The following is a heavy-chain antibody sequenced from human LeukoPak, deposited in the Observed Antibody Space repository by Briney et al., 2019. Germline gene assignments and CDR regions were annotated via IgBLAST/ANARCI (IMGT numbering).Heavy chain of an antibody. CDR3: ARDLGDYYGSGSYLTFDY. J-gene: IGHJ4*02. Sequence: SVKVSCKASGGTFISYAISWVRQAPGQGLEWMGRIIPILGIANYAQKFQGRVTITADKSTSTAYMELSSLRSEDTAVYYCARDLGDYYGSGSYLTFDYWGQGTLVTVSS. CDR2: IIPILGIA. CDR1: GGTFISYA. V-gene: IGHV1-69*04. D-gene: IGHD3-10*01.